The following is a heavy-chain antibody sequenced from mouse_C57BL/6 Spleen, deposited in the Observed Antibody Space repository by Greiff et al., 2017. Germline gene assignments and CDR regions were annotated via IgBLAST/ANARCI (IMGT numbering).Heavy chain of an antibody. CDR3: ARSYYYGSSYFDY. V-gene: IGHV1-63*01. D-gene: IGHD1-1*01. CDR1: GYTFTNYW. Sequence: QVQLQQSGAELVRPGTSVKMSCKASGYTFTNYWIGWAKQRPGHGLEWIGDIYPGGGYTNYNEQFKGKATLTADKSSSTAYMQFSSLTSEDSAIYYCARSYYYGSSYFDYWGQGTTLTVAS. J-gene: IGHJ2*01. CDR2: IYPGGGYT.